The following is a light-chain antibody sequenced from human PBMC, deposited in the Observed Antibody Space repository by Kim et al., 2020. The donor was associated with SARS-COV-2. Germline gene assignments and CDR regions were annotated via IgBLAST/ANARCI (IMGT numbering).Light chain of an antibody. CDR3: QQYNNWPRT. V-gene: IGKV3-15*01. J-gene: IGKJ1*01. Sequence: EIVMTQSPANLSVSPGERATLSCRASQSVSSNLAWYQQKPGQAPRLLIYGASTRATGLPAMFSGSGSGTEFTLTISSLQSEDFAVYYCQQYNNWPRTFGQGTKVDIK. CDR2: GAS. CDR1: QSVSSN.